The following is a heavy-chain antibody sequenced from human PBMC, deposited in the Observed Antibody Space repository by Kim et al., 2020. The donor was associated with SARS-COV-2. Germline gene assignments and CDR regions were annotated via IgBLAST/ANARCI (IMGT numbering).Heavy chain of an antibody. CDR3: ARCLGREVLRYFDWLLYPQYDAFDI. V-gene: IGHV4-39*01. J-gene: IGHJ3*02. D-gene: IGHD3-9*01. Sequence: SETLSLTCTVSGGSISSSSYYWGWIRQPPGKGLEWIGSIYYSGSTYYNPSLKSRVTISVDTSKNQFSLKLSSVTVADTAVYYCARCLGREVLRYFDWLLYPQYDAFDIWGQGTMVTVSS. CDR1: GGSISSSSYY. CDR2: IYYSGST.